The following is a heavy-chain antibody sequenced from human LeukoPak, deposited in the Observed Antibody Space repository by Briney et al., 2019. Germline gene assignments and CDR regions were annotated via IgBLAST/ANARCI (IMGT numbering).Heavy chain of an antibody. CDR2: ISYDGSNK. CDR1: GFTFSSYA. Sequence: GSLRLSCAASGFTFSSYAMHWVRQAPGKGLEWVAVISYDGSNKYYADSVKGRFTISRDNSKNTLYLQMNSLRAEDTAVYYCARAYVSSGYSFDYWGQGTLVTVSS. V-gene: IGHV3-30-3*01. J-gene: IGHJ4*02. CDR3: ARAYVSSGYSFDY. D-gene: IGHD3-22*01.